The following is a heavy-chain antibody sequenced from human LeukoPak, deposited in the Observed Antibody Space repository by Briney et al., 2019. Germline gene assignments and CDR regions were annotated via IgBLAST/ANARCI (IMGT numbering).Heavy chain of an antibody. CDR1: GFTFSSYS. Sequence: GGSLRLSCAASGFTFSSYSMNWVRQAPGKGLEWVSAISGSGGSTYYADSVKGRFTISRDNSKNTLYLQMNSLRAEDTAVYYCAKDQYSYGHNWFDPWGQGTLVTVSS. CDR2: ISGSGGST. J-gene: IGHJ5*02. CDR3: AKDQYSYGHNWFDP. V-gene: IGHV3-23*01. D-gene: IGHD5-18*01.